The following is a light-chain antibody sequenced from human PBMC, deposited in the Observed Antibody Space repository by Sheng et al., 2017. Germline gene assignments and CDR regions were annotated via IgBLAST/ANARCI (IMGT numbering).Light chain of an antibody. CDR2: AAS. CDR3: QQSYSTPRALT. Sequence: DIQMTQSPSSLSASVGDRVTITCRASQSINSYVNWYQQRPGKAPKLVIYAASTLQSGVPSRFSGSGFGTDFTLTINSLQPEDFATYHCQQSYSTPRALTFGGGTKVEIK. V-gene: IGKV1-39*01. CDR1: QSINSY. J-gene: IGKJ4*01.